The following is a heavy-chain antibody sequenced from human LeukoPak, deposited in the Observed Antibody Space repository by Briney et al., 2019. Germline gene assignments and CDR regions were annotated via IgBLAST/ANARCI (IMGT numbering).Heavy chain of an antibody. Sequence: SETLSLTCTASGGSISSSSYYWGWIRQPPGKGLEWIGSIYYSGNTYYNASLKSQVSISIDTSKNQFSLRLTSVTAADTAVYYCARQTGSGLFILPGGQGTLVTVSS. J-gene: IGHJ4*02. D-gene: IGHD3/OR15-3a*01. V-gene: IGHV4-39*01. CDR2: IYYSGNT. CDR1: GGSISSSSYY. CDR3: ARQTGSGLFILP.